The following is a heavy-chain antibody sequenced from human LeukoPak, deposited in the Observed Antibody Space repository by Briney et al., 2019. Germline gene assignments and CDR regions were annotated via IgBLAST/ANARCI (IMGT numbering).Heavy chain of an antibody. CDR2: IYYSGST. J-gene: IGHJ4*02. CDR1: GGSISSGSYY. V-gene: IGHV4-61*01. D-gene: IGHD3-10*01. CDR3: ARAEGPITMVRGVIISFDY. Sequence: SETLSLTCTVSGGSISSGSYYWSWIRQPPGKGLEWIGYIYYSGSTNYNPSLKSRVTISVDTSKNQFSLKLSSVTAADTAVYYCARAEGPITMVRGVIISFDYWGQGTLVTVSS.